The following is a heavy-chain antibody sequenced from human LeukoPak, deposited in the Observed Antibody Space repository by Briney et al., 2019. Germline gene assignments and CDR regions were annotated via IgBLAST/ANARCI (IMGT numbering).Heavy chain of an antibody. CDR3: TKASLAFGTKYFDP. Sequence: SETLSLTCTVSGYSISSGYYWGWIRQPPEKGLEYIGSIYHSGSTYYNPSLTSRVTISVDTSKNQFSLKLSSVTAADTAVYYCTKASLAFGTKYFDPWGQGTLVTVSS. CDR2: IYHSGST. V-gene: IGHV4-38-2*02. J-gene: IGHJ5*02. CDR1: GYSISSGYY. D-gene: IGHD3-10*01.